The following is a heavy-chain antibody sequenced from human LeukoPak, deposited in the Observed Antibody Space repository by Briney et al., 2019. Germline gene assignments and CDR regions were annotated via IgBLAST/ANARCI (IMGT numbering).Heavy chain of an antibody. D-gene: IGHD4-17*01. CDR3: AKDIGYGDYGGFDY. CDR1: GFTFSSYA. J-gene: IGHJ4*02. V-gene: IGHV3-23*01. Sequence: PGGSLRLSCAAFGFTFSSYAMGWVRQAPGKGLEWVSAISGSGGDTYYADSVKGRFTFSRDNSKNTLYLQMNSLRAEDTAVYYCAKDIGYGDYGGFDYWGQGTLVTVFS. CDR2: ISGSGGDT.